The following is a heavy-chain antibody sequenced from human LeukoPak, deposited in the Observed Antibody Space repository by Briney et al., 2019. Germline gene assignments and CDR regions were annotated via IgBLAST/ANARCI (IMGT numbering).Heavy chain of an antibody. CDR1: GYSFTSYW. J-gene: IGHJ6*04. CDR3: ARQTMVRGVMLGMDV. V-gene: IGHV5-51*01. CDR2: IYPGDSDT. Sequence: GESLKISCKGSGYSFTSYWNGWVRQMPGKGLEWMGTIYPGDSDTRYSPSFRGQVTLSADNSIRTAHLQWSSLKSSDTAMYYCARQTMVRGVMLGMDVWGKGTTVTVSS. D-gene: IGHD3-10*01.